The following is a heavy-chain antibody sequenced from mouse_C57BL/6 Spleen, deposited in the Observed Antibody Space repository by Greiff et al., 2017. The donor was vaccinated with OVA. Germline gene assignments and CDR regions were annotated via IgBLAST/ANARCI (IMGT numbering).Heavy chain of an antibody. J-gene: IGHJ2*01. D-gene: IGHD4-1*01. CDR3: AREITGTFDY. CDR2: INPSSGYT. CDR1: GYTFTSYW. V-gene: IGHV1-7*01. Sequence: VQLQQSGAELAKPGASVKLSCKASGYTFTSYWMHWVKQRPGQGLEWIGYINPSSGYTKYNQKFKDKATLTADKSSSPAYMQLSSLTSADSAVYYCAREITGTFDYWGQGTTLTVSS.